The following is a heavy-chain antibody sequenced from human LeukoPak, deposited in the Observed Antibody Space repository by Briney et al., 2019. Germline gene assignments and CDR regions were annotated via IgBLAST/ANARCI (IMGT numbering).Heavy chain of an antibody. CDR3: ARVVATTGYRYYYYYMDV. CDR2: IYYSGST. D-gene: IGHD5-12*01. V-gene: IGHV4-59*01. J-gene: IGHJ6*03. Sequence: SETLSLTCTVSGGSISSYYWSWIRQPPGKGLEWIGYIYYSGSTNYNPSLKSRVTISVDTSKNQFSLKLSSVTAADTAVYYCARVVATTGYRYYYYYMDVWGKGTTVTVSS. CDR1: GGSISSYY.